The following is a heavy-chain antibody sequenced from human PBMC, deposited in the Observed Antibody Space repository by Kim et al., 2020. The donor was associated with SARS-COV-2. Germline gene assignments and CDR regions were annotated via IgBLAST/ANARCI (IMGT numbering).Heavy chain of an antibody. V-gene: IGHV3-23*01. CDR1: GFTFSSYA. Sequence: GGSLRLSCAASGFTFSSYAMSWVRQAPGKGLEWVSAISGSGGSTYYADSVKGRFTISRDNSKNTLYLQMNSLRAEDTAVYYCAKDRTNYDFWSGYSYGMDVWGQGTTVTVSS. CDR2: ISGSGGST. J-gene: IGHJ6*02. CDR3: AKDRTNYDFWSGYSYGMDV. D-gene: IGHD3-3*01.